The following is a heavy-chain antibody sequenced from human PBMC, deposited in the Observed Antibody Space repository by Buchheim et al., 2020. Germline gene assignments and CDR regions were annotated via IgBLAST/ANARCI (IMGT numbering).Heavy chain of an antibody. V-gene: IGHV3-23*01. D-gene: IGHD5-18*01. J-gene: IGHJ6*02. CDR2: ISGSGRTT. Sequence: EVQLLESGGGLVQPGGSLRLSCAASGFTFSYYAMNWVRQAPGKGLEWVASISGSGRTTYYADSVTGRLTISRDNSKNTLLVQMNSLRVEDTAMYYCVKGYADTAYDGMDVWGQGTT. CDR1: GFTFSYYA. CDR3: VKGYADTAYDGMDV.